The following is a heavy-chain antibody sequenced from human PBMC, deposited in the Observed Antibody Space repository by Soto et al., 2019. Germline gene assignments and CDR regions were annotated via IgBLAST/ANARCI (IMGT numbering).Heavy chain of an antibody. CDR1: GFTFSTFG. V-gene: IGHV3-30*18. Sequence: PGGSLRLSCAASGFTFSTFGMHWVRQAPGKGLEWVALISHDGSDRFYVDSVKGRFTISRDNSKNTLYLQMSSLRLEDTAIYYCTKDSSSSIVWFDPWGQGTLVTVSS. J-gene: IGHJ5*02. CDR2: ISHDGSDR. CDR3: TKDSSSSIVWFDP. D-gene: IGHD6-6*01.